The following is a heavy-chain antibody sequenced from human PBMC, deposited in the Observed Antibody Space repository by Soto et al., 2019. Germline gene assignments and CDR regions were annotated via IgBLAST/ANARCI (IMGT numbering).Heavy chain of an antibody. CDR3: RGYSYCFRDFEL. J-gene: IGHJ2*01. Sequence: GGSLRLSCAASGFTFSSYAMSWVRQAPGKGLEWVSAISGSGGRTYYADSVKGRFTISRDNSKNTLYLQMNSLRAEDTAVYYCRGYSYCFRDFELWGRGTLVTVSS. V-gene: IGHV3-23*01. D-gene: IGHD5-18*01. CDR1: GFTFSSYA. CDR2: ISGSGGRT.